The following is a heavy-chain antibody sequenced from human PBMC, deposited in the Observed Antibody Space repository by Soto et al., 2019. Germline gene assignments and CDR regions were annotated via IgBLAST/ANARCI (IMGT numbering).Heavy chain of an antibody. J-gene: IGHJ3*02. Sequence: PSETLSLTCTLSGGSMSSFYYSWIRQAPGKGLEWIGYIYYTGSTNYNPSLKSRVTMSADTSKNQFSLKLTSVTAADTAVYFCAVPRGGAHPHDIWGQGTMVTV. CDR1: GGSMSSFY. D-gene: IGHD3-10*01. CDR2: IYYTGST. CDR3: AVPRGGAHPHDI. V-gene: IGHV4-59*01.